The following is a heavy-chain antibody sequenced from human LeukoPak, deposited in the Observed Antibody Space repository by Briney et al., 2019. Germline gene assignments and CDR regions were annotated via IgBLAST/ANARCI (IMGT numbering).Heavy chain of an antibody. CDR2: INQDGSQK. V-gene: IGHV3-7*05. CDR1: GFTFSSHS. CDR3: VRGSSGTAVRGISWAWFDP. Sequence: GGSLRLSCAASGFTFSSHSMNWVRQAPGRGLEWVANINQDGSQKYSVDSVKGRFTISRDNAKSSLYLQMNSLRAEDTAVYYCVRGSSGTAVRGISWAWFDPWGQGTLVTVSS. D-gene: IGHD3-10*01. J-gene: IGHJ5*02.